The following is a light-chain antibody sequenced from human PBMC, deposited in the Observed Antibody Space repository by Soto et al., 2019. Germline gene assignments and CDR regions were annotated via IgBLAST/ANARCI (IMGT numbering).Light chain of an antibody. CDR3: QHYGNSLWT. CDR1: QSVSSSF. J-gene: IGKJ1*01. CDR2: AAS. Sequence: DIMLTQSPGPLSLPPGEMTTLSCTASQSVSSSFLAWYQQKPGKAPRLLIYAASISNPGIPDRFSGSGSGTGFTLTISRLEPEDFAMYLCQHYGNSLWTFGQGTQVVIK. V-gene: IGKV3-20*01.